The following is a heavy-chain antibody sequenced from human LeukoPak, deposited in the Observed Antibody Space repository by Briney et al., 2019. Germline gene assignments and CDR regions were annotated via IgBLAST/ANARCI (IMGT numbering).Heavy chain of an antibody. CDR3: ARATVTRWFDP. J-gene: IGHJ5*02. CDR2: IWYDGTNK. D-gene: IGHD4-17*01. CDR1: GFAFSSFG. Sequence: PGGSLRLSCAASGFAFSSFGMHWVRQAPGKGLEWVAVIWYDGTNKYYADSVKGRFTISRDNSKNTLYLQMNSLRAEDTAVYYCARATVTRWFDPWGQGTLGSVSS. V-gene: IGHV3-33*01.